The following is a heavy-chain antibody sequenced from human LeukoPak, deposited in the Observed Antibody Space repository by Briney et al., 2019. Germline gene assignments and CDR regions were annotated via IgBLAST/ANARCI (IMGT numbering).Heavy chain of an antibody. J-gene: IGHJ4*02. CDR3: ARNQVY. V-gene: IGHV3-30*03. CDR2: ISYDGSNK. CDR1: GFTFDDYG. Sequence: PGGSLRLSCAASGFTFDDYGMSWVRQAPGKGLEWVAVISYDGSNKYYADSVKGRFTISRDNSKNTLYLQMNSLRAEDTAVYYCARNQVYWGQGTLVTVSS.